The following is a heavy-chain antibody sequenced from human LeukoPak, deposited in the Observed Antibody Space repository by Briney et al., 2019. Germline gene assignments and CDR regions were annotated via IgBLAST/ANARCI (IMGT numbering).Heavy chain of an antibody. J-gene: IGHJ3*02. D-gene: IGHD3-10*01. CDR1: GFTFDDYA. CDR3: AKISDDFPRYGSGSYPDAFDI. CDR2: ISWNSGSI. Sequence: GGSLRLSWAASGFTFDDYAMHWVRQAPGKGLEWVSGISWNSGSIGYADSVKGRFTISRDNAKNSLYLQMNSLRAEDTALYYCAKISDDFPRYGSGSYPDAFDIWGQGTMVTVSS. V-gene: IGHV3-9*01.